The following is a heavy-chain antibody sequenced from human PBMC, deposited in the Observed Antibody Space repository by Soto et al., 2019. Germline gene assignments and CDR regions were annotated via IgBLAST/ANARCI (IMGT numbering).Heavy chain of an antibody. Sequence: VQLVESGGGEVQPGRSLRLSCAASGFKYTDLALHWVRQAPGKGLEWVAIISYDGSDKYYADSVKGRFVISRDNPKNTLYLEMNSLRPEDTAVYFCARRAWDSYYAIEVWGKGTTVTVFS. V-gene: IGHV3-30*09. D-gene: IGHD3-22*01. CDR2: ISYDGSDK. CDR3: ARRAWDSYYAIEV. J-gene: IGHJ6*04. CDR1: GFKYTDLA.